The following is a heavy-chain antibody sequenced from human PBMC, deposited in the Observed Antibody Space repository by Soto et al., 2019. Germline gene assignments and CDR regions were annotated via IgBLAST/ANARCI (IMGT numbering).Heavy chain of an antibody. CDR3: AREPVGPDYAMDV. CDR1: GFDFSSYG. V-gene: IGHV3-33*01. CDR2: LGFDGGGR. Sequence: QMQLVESGGSVAQPGTSLRLSCAAFGFDFSSYGMHWVRQTPGKGLEWVAVLGFDGGGRYYADSVKGRFTVSRDNSKKMLCLQMASLRAEDTALYYCAREPVGPDYAMDVWGQGTTVTVSS. D-gene: IGHD1-26*01. J-gene: IGHJ6*02.